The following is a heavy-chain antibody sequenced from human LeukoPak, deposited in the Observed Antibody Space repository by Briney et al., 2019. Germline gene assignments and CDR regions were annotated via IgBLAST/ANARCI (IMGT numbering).Heavy chain of an antibody. V-gene: IGHV4-4*02. CDR1: GGSISSSNW. CDR2: IYHSGST. Sequence: SETLSLTCAVSGGSISSSNWWSWVRQPPGKGLEWIGEIYHSGSTNYNPSLKSRVTISVDKSKNQFSLKLSSVTAADTAVYYCARDRGYSYGFFSGAFDIWGQGTMVTVSS. CDR3: ARDRGYSYGFFSGAFDI. J-gene: IGHJ3*02. D-gene: IGHD5-18*01.